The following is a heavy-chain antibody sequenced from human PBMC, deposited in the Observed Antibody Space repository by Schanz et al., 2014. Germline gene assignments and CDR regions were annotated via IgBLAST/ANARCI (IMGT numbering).Heavy chain of an antibody. CDR3: ATGSGDFDH. V-gene: IGHV4-4*07. D-gene: IGHD3-10*01. J-gene: IGHJ4*02. CDR1: GASVSSFY. Sequence: QVQLQESGPGLVKPSETLSLTCTVSGASVSSFYWSWIRQPAGKGLEWLGRVYISGSTPYNPSLSSRVTMSVDRSRNQFSLKLSSVTAADTAVYYCATGSGDFDHWGQGTLVTVSS. CDR2: VYISGST.